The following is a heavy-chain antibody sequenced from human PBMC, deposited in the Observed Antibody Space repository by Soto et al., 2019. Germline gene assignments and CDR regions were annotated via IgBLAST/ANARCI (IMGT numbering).Heavy chain of an antibody. Sequence: GGSLRLSCAASGFTFSSYGMHWVRQAPGKGLEWVAVIWYDGSNKYYADSVKGRFTISRDNSKNTLYLQMDSLRAEDTAVYYCARGYYGSGSYYNTAYYYYMDVWGKGTTVTVSS. J-gene: IGHJ6*03. V-gene: IGHV3-33*01. CDR2: IWYDGSNK. CDR3: ARGYYGSGSYYNTAYYYYMDV. D-gene: IGHD3-10*01. CDR1: GFTFSSYG.